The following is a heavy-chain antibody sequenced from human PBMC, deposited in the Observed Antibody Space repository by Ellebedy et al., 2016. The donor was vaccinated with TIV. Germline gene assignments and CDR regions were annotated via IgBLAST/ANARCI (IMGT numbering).Heavy chain of an antibody. CDR2: IHTSGIT. CDR1: GGSISSYY. D-gene: IGHD3-10*01. CDR3: ARHLYANYYGSGSYSNWFDP. J-gene: IGHJ5*02. V-gene: IGHV4-4*07. Sequence: MPSETLSLTCTVSGGSISSYYYTWIRQPAGKGLEWIGRIHTSGITNYNPSLKSRLTMSVDTSKNQFSLKLSSVTAADTAVYYCARHLYANYYGSGSYSNWFDPWGQGTLVTVSS.